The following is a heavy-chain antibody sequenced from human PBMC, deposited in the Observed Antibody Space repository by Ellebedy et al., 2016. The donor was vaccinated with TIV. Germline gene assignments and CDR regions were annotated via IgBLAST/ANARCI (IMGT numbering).Heavy chain of an antibody. Sequence: GESLKISCAASGFTFSSYWMSWVRQAPGKGLEWVASIKQEGYEQSYVDSVEGRFTISRDNAKNSLYLQMISLRAEDTAVYYCARDQGWAVPGTTRFDYWGQGTLVTVSS. CDR2: IKQEGYEQ. J-gene: IGHJ4*02. CDR3: ARDQGWAVPGTTRFDY. CDR1: GFTFSSYW. D-gene: IGHD6-19*01. V-gene: IGHV3-7*01.